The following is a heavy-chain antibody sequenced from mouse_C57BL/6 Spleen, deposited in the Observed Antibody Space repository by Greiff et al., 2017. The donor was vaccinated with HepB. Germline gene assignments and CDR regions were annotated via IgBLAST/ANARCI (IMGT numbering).Heavy chain of an antibody. D-gene: IGHD2-3*01. CDR2: ISYDGSN. CDR3: ARERYDGYYVSFAY. V-gene: IGHV3-6*01. CDR1: GYSITSGYY. J-gene: IGHJ3*01. Sequence: DVKLQESGPGLVKPSQSLSLTCSVTGYSITSGYYWNWIRQFPGNKLEWMGYISYDGSNNYNPSLKNRISITRDTSKNQFFLKLNSVTTEDTATYYCARERYDGYYVSFAYWGQGTLVTVSA.